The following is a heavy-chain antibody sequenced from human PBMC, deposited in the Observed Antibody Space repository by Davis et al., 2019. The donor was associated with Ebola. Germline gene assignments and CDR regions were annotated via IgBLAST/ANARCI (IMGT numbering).Heavy chain of an antibody. CDR1: GYTFTGHY. CDR3: ARDLGTMVQGVPYFDY. V-gene: IGHV1-69*13. D-gene: IGHD3-10*01. J-gene: IGHJ4*02. Sequence: AASVKVSCKASGYTFTGHYMHWVRQTPGQGLEWMGGIIPIFGTANYAQKFQDRVTITADESTSTAYMELSSLRSEDTAVYYCARDLGTMVQGVPYFDYWGQGTLVTVSS. CDR2: IIPIFGTA.